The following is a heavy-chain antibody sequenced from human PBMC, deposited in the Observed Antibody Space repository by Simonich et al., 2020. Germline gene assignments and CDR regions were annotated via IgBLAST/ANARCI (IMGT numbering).Heavy chain of an antibody. CDR2: IYYSGST. CDR1: GGSISSSSSY. V-gene: IGHV4-39*01. Sequence: SCPCTVSGGSISSSSSYWGWIRQPPGKGLEWIGSIYYSGSTYYNPSLKSRVTISVDTSKNQFSLKLSSVTAADTAVYYCARVGYSNYYYYGMDVWGQGTTVTVSS. J-gene: IGHJ6*02. D-gene: IGHD6-13*01. CDR3: ARVGYSNYYYYGMDV.